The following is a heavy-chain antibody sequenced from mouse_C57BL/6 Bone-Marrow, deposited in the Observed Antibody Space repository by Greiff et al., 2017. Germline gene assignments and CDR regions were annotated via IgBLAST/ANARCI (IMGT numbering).Heavy chain of an antibody. J-gene: IGHJ1*03. CDR2: IDPENGDT. Sequence: EVQLQQSGAELVRPGASVKLSCTASGFNIKDDYMHWVKQRPEQGLEWIGWIDPENGDTEYASKFQGKATITADTSSNTAYLQLSSLTSEDTAVYYCTTGTVVATEYFDVWGTGTTVTVSS. CDR1: GFNIKDDY. V-gene: IGHV14-4*01. D-gene: IGHD1-1*01. CDR3: TTGTVVATEYFDV.